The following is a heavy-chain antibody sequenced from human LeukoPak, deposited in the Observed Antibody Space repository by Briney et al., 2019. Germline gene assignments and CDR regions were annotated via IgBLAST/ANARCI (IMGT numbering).Heavy chain of an antibody. CDR3: ARRRGSHYYDSSGYYGGVRWFNP. Sequence: SETLSLTCAVYGGSFSGYYWSWIRQPPGKGLEWIGEINHSGSTNYNPSLKSRVTISVDTSKNQFSLKLSSVTAADTAVYYCARRRGSHYYDSSGYYGGVRWFNPWGQGTLVTVSS. V-gene: IGHV4-34*01. D-gene: IGHD3-22*01. CDR1: GGSFSGYY. J-gene: IGHJ5*02. CDR2: INHSGST.